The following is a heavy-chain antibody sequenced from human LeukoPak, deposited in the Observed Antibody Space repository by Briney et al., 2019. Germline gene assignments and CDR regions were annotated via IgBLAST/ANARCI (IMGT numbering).Heavy chain of an antibody. V-gene: IGHV4-61*08. CDR3: ARDRLRTSAFGMDV. CDR2: IYYSGST. Sequence: PSQTLSLTCAVSGGSISSGGYSWSWIRQPPGKGLEWIGYIYYSGSTNYNPSLKSRVTISVDTSKNQFSLKLSSVTAADTAVYYCARDRLRTSAFGMDVWGQGTTVTVSS. J-gene: IGHJ6*02. D-gene: IGHD2-8*01. CDR1: GGSISSGGYS.